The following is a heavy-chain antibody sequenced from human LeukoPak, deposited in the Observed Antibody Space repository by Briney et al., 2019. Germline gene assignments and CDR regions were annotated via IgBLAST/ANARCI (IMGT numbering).Heavy chain of an antibody. J-gene: IGHJ4*02. Sequence: GGSLRLSCAASGFTFSSYAVSWVRQAPGKGLEWVSAISGSGGSTYYADSVKGRFTISRDNSKNTLYLQMNSLRAEDTAVYYCAKPFAYDSSGYYFDYWGQGTLVTVSS. V-gene: IGHV3-23*01. CDR3: AKPFAYDSSGYYFDY. D-gene: IGHD3-22*01. CDR1: GFTFSSYA. CDR2: ISGSGGST.